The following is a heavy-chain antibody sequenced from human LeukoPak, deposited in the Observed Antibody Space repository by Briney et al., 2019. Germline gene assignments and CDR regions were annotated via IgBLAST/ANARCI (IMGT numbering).Heavy chain of an antibody. CDR2: MNPNSGNT. J-gene: IGHJ5*02. Sequence: ASVKVSCKASGYTFTSYDINWVRQATGQGLEWMGWMNPNSGNTGYAQKFQGRVTMTRNTSISTAYMELSSLRSEDTAVYYCARDGTTSGDSEIQGGWFDPWGQGTLVTVSS. CDR1: GYTFTSYD. D-gene: IGHD1-1*01. V-gene: IGHV1-8*01. CDR3: ARDGTTSGDSEIQGGWFDP.